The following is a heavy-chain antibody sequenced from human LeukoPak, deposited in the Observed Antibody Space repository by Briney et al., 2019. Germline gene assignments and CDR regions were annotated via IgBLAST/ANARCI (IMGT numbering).Heavy chain of an antibody. D-gene: IGHD3-16*02. CDR2: IYTSGST. V-gene: IGHV4-4*07. J-gene: IGHJ6*02. Sequence: PSETLSLTCTVSGGSISSYYWSWIRQPPGKGLEWIGRIYTSGSTNYNPSLKSRVTMSVDTSKNQFSLKLSSVTAADTAVYYCARGVRYNYYYYYGMDVWGQGTTVTVSS. CDR3: ARGVRYNYYYYYGMDV. CDR1: GGSISSYY.